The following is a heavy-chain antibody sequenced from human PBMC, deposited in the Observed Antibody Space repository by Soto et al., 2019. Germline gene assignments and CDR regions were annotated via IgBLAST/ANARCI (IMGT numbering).Heavy chain of an antibody. CDR3: ARDTSFSGYHYYYMDV. CDR1: GGSISRYY. V-gene: IGHV4-59*01. Sequence: SETLSLTCTVSGGSISRYYWSWIRQPPGKGLEWIGYIYYSGSTNYNPSLKSRVTISVDTSKNQFSLKLSSVTAADTAVYYCARDTSFSGYHYYYMDVWGKGTTVTVSS. J-gene: IGHJ6*03. CDR2: IYYSGST. D-gene: IGHD2-2*01.